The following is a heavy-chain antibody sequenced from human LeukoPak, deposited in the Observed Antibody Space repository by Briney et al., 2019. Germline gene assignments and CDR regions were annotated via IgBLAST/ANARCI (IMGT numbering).Heavy chain of an antibody. CDR1: GFTFSSYA. D-gene: IGHD3-10*01. J-gene: IGHJ4*02. V-gene: IGHV3-23*01. CDR3: AKDSYGLLWFGELIGFDY. Sequence: GGSLRLSCAASGFTFSSYAMSWVRQAPGKGLEWVSAISGSGGSTYYADSVKGRFTISRDNSKNTLYLQINSLRAEDTAVYYCAKDSYGLLWFGELIGFDYWGQGTLVTVSS. CDR2: ISGSGGST.